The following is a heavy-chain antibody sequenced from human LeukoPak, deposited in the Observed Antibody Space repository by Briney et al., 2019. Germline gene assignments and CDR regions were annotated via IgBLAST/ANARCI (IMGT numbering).Heavy chain of an antibody. CDR2: ISYDGSNK. V-gene: IGHV3-30*04. J-gene: IGHJ4*02. CDR3: ARDRYGGSSGGDH. Sequence: PGGSLRLSCAASGFTFSSYAMNWVRQAPGKGLEWVAVISYDGSNKYYADSVKGRFTISRDNSKNTLYLQMNSLRAEDTAVYYCARDRYGGSSGGDHWSQGTLVTVSS. CDR1: GFTFSSYA. D-gene: IGHD4-23*01.